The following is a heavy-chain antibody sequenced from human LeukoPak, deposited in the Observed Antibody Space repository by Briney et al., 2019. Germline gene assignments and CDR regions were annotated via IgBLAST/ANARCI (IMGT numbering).Heavy chain of an antibody. CDR2: IYYSGST. CDR1: GGSISSYY. CDR3: ARETPLRYFDP. Sequence: SETLSLTCTVSGGSISSYYWSWIRQPPGKGLEWIGSIYYSGSTYYNPSLKSRVTISLDRSKNRFSLNLTSVTAADTAVYYCARETPLRYFDPWGQGTLVTVSS. D-gene: IGHD3-9*01. J-gene: IGHJ5*02. V-gene: IGHV4-39*07.